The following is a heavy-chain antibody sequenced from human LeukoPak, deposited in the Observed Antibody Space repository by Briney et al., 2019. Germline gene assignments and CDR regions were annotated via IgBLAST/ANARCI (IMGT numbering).Heavy chain of an antibody. CDR2: ISGSGGST. CDR1: GFTFSSYA. V-gene: IGHV3-23*01. J-gene: IGHJ4*02. CDR3: AKEVSSGWYTDY. D-gene: IGHD6-19*01. Sequence: SGGSLRLSCAASGFTFSSYAMSWVRQAPGKGLEWVPAISGSGGSTYYADSVKGRFTISRDNSKNTLYLQMNSLRAEDTAVYYCAKEVSSGWYTDYWGQGTLVTVSS.